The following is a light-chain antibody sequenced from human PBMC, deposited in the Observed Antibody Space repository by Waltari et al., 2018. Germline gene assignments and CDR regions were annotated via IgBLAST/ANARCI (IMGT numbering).Light chain of an antibody. Sequence: YVFAQPPSMSVAPGPTASITCGGDNIGTKGVPWYQQRPGQAPALVIYDNSGRPSGVPERFSGSNSGNTATLTITRVKVGDEADYYCQVWDSTSSHWVFGGGTKLTVL. V-gene: IGLV3-21*02. CDR1: NIGTKG. CDR2: DNS. CDR3: QVWDSTSSHWV. J-gene: IGLJ3*02.